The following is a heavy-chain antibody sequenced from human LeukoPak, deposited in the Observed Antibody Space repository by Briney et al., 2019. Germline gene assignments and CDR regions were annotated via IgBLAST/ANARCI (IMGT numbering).Heavy chain of an antibody. CDR2: INHSGST. D-gene: IGHD3-22*01. J-gene: IGHJ5*02. CDR3: ASQYYYDSSGYHP. V-gene: IGHV4-34*01. CDR1: GGSFSGYY. Sequence: SETLSLTCAVYGGSFSGYYWSWIRQPPGKGLEWIGEINHSGSTNYNPSLKSRVTISVDTSKNQFSLKLSSVTAADSAVYYCASQYYYDSSGYHPWGQGTLVTVSS.